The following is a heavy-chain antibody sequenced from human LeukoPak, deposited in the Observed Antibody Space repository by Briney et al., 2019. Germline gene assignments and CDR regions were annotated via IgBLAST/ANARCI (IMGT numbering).Heavy chain of an antibody. CDR3: ARHRAAAGTKRHDY. V-gene: IGHV4-39*01. Sequence: SETLSLTCTVSGGSISSSSYYWGWIRQPPGKGLEWIGSIYYSGSTYYNPSLKSRVTISVDTSKNQFSLKLSSVTAADTAVYHCARHRAAAGTKRHDYWGQGTLVTVSP. CDR2: IYYSGST. D-gene: IGHD6-13*01. CDR1: GGSISSSSYY. J-gene: IGHJ4*02.